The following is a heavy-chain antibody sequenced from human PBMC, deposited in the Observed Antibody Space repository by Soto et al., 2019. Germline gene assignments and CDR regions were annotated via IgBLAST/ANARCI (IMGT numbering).Heavy chain of an antibody. D-gene: IGHD3-10*01. J-gene: IGHJ3*02. CDR1: GYTLTELS. V-gene: IGHV1-24*01. CDR3: ARGRSQTAWVGFDI. Sequence: ASVKVSCQVSGYTLTELSMHWVRQAPGQGLEWMGGLDPKTGNTGYVQNFQGRVTMTRNTSISTAYMELSSLRSDDTAVYYCARGRSQTAWVGFDIWGQGTMVTVSS. CDR2: LDPKTGNT.